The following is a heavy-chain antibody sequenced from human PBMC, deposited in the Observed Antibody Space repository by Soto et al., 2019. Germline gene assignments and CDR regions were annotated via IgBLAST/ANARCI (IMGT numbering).Heavy chain of an antibody. CDR1: GYPFARYG. CDR3: EREGYCSSGSCALYSHDYFGMDV. CDR2: ISAYNANT. V-gene: IGHV1-18*01. D-gene: IGHD2-15*01. J-gene: IGHJ6*02. Sequence: ASVKVSCKASGYPFARYGISWVRQAPGQGLEWMGWISAYNANTNYAQKFQGRVIMTTDTSTSTAYMELRSLTSDDTAVYYCEREGYCSSGSCALYSHDYFGMDVWGQGTTVTVSS.